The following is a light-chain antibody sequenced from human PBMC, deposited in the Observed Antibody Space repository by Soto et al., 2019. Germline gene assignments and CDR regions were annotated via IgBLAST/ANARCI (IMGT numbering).Light chain of an antibody. Sequence: EIVLTQSPGTLSLSPGDRATLSCRASQSISTYLAWYQQTPGQAPRLLIYDAFTRATGIPARFSGSGSGTDFTLTISSLEPEDFAFYYCQQRSNWPSLTFGGGTKVEIK. CDR3: QQRSNWPSLT. J-gene: IGKJ4*01. V-gene: IGKV3-11*01. CDR2: DAF. CDR1: QSISTY.